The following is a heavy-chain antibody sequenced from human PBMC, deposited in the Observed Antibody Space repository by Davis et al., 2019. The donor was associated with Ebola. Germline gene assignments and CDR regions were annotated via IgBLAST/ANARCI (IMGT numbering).Heavy chain of an antibody. CDR3: ARDFDRVRE. J-gene: IGHJ4*02. Sequence: GESLKISCAASGFSVSSNYMSWVRQAPGKGLEWISVLYSAGNTYYADSVKGRFTISRDNAKNTLYLQMNSLQVEDTAIYYCARDFDRVREWGQGTLVTVSS. V-gene: IGHV3-53*01. CDR2: LYSAGNT. D-gene: IGHD3-22*01. CDR1: GFSVSSNY.